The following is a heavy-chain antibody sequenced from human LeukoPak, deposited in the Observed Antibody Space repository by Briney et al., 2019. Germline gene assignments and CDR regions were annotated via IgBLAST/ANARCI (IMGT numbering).Heavy chain of an antibody. Sequence: SETLSLTCGVSGGSITSTNYWTWVRQPPGKGLEWIGEVNLQGSTNYNPSLMGRVAISVDISENHISLQLTSVTAADTAVYYCPREGGPYRPLDYSGQGTLVTVSS. V-gene: IGHV4-4*02. CDR1: GGSITSTNY. CDR2: VNLQGST. CDR3: PREGGPYRPLDY. J-gene: IGHJ4*02.